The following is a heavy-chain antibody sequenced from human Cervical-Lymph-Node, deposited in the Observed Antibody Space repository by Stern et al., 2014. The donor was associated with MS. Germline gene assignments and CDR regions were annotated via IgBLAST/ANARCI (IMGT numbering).Heavy chain of an antibody. CDR3: ARDPFNY. V-gene: IGHV1-3*01. CDR2: INGGNGKP. CDR1: GYTFSSYA. J-gene: IGHJ4*02. Sequence: QVQLAQSGAEVKKPGASVKVSCKASGYTFSSYAIHLVRQAPGQRLEWMGWINGGNGKPQYSQKFQGRVTITRDTSAITVSMELSSLTFEDTAVYFCARDPFNYWGQGTLVTVSS.